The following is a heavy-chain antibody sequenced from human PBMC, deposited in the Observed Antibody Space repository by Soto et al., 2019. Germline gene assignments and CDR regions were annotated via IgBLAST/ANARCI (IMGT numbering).Heavy chain of an antibody. Sequence: SETLSLTCTVSGGSLSSYYWSWIRQPPGKGLEWIGYIYYSGSTNYNPSLKSRVTISVDTSKNQFSLKLSSVTAADTAVYYCARHRVAYAAFDYWGQGTLVTVSS. CDR3: ARHRVAYAAFDY. J-gene: IGHJ4*02. CDR2: IYYSGST. CDR1: GGSLSSYY. D-gene: IGHD6-25*01. V-gene: IGHV4-59*08.